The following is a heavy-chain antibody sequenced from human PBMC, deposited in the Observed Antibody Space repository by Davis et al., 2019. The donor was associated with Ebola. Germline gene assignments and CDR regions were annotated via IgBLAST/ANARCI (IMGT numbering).Heavy chain of an antibody. CDR3: ARYSGTFGWLDP. V-gene: IGHV4-4*07. D-gene: IGHD1-26*01. J-gene: IGHJ5*02. CDR1: GDSISNHY. Sequence: MPGGSLRLSCTVSGDSISNHYWNWIRQSAGKGLEWIGHIYTSGSTTYNPSLKSRVTMSIDTSKNQFYLELASVTAADTAVYFCARYSGTFGWLDPWGQGTLVTVSS. CDR2: IYTSGST.